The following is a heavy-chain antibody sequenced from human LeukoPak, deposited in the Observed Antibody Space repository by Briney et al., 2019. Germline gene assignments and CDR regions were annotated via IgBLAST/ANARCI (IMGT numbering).Heavy chain of an antibody. V-gene: IGHV1-2*02. D-gene: IGHD6-6*01. CDR1: GYTFTGYY. CDR3: AREGLRSIAARRGTRDYMDV. CDR2: INPNSGGT. Sequence: ASVKVSCKASGYTFTGYYMHWVRQAPGQGLEWMGWINPNSGGTNYAQKFQGRVTMTRDTSISTAYMELSRLRSDDTAVYYCAREGLRSIAARRGTRDYMDVWGQGTTVIVSS. J-gene: IGHJ6*02.